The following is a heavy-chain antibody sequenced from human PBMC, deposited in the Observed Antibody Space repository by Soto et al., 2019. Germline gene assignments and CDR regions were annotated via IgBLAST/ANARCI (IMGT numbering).Heavy chain of an antibody. CDR3: VRYGRGSYPYYYYYGMDV. Sequence: QVQLVQSGAEVKKPGASVKVSCKASGYTFTSYGISWVRQAPGQGLEWMGWISAYNGNTNYAQKPQGRVTMTTDTSTSTAYMEVRSLRSDDTAVYYCVRYGRGSYPYYYYYGMDVWGQGTTVTVS. CDR1: GYTFTSYG. V-gene: IGHV1-18*01. CDR2: ISAYNGNT. D-gene: IGHD1-26*01. J-gene: IGHJ6*02.